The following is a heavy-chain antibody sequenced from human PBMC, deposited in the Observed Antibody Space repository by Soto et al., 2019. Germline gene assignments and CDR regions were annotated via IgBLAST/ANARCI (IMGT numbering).Heavy chain of an antibody. V-gene: IGHV1-18*01. J-gene: IGHJ4*02. Sequence: ASVKVSCKASGYTFITYGVTWVRQAPGQGLEWMGWITPYNGKTHYAQKFQDRVTMTTDTAATTAYMGLRSLTSDDSAMYFCARDTSHYFDHWGQGILVTVS. CDR2: ITPYNGKT. CDR3: ARDTSHYFDH. D-gene: IGHD2-2*01. CDR1: GYTFITYG.